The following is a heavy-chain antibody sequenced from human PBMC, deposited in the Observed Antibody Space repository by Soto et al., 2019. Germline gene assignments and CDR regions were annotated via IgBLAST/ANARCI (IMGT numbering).Heavy chain of an antibody. CDR1: GYSFTSYW. V-gene: IGHV5-51*01. CDR3: ARHPCTNGVCSHAALDI. CDR2: IYPGESDT. J-gene: IGHJ3*02. D-gene: IGHD2-8*01. Sequence: PGESLKISCKGSGYSFTSYWIGWVRQMPGKGLEWMGIIYPGESDTRYSPSFQGQVTISADKSISTAYLQWSSLKASDTAMYFCARHPCTNGVCSHAALDIWGQGTMVTVSS.